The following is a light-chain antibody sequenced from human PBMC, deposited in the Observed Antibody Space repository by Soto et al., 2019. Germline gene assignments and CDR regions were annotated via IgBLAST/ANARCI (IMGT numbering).Light chain of an antibody. V-gene: IGKV3-15*01. CDR1: QSVATH. CDR2: GAS. Sequence: EIVMTQSPATLSVSPGERATLSCRASQSVATHLAWYQQKPGKSPRLLIYGASTRATGIPAGFSGDGSGTEFTLTISSLQSEDCAVYFCQQYNKWPYTFGQGTKLEIK. CDR3: QQYNKWPYT. J-gene: IGKJ2*01.